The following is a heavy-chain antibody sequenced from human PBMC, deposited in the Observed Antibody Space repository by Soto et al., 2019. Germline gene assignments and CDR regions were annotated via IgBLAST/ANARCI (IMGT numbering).Heavy chain of an antibody. CDR1: GYTFTGYY. Sequence: VSCKASGYTFTGYYLHWVRQAPGQGLEWMGWVNPISGDTNYAQKFQDRVIMTRDRSITTVHMELSRLRSDDTAVYYCAREEGFRITMDRGRWFDPWGQGTLVTVSS. CDR3: AREEGFRITMDRGRWFDP. J-gene: IGHJ5*02. CDR2: VNPISGDT. D-gene: IGHD3-10*01. V-gene: IGHV1-2*02.